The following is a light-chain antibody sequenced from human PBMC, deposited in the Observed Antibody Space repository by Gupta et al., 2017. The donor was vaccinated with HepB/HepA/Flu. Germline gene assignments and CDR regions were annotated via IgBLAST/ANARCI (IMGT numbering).Light chain of an antibody. CDR2: TTS. Sequence: EIVLPQSPGTLSLSPGERVTLSCRASESVSSGYFAWYQQNPGQAPTLLMHTTSTRATGVPDRFSGSGAGRNFILTISGLEPEDFAVYDCQQYGSSPRTFGQGTKLEVK. CDR1: ESVSSGY. V-gene: IGKV3-20*01. CDR3: QQYGSSPRT. J-gene: IGKJ1*01.